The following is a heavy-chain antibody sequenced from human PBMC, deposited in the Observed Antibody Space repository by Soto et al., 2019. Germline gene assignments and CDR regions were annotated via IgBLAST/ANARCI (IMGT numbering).Heavy chain of an antibody. Sequence: GASVKVSCKASGYTFTGYYMHWVRQAPGQGLEWMGWINPNSGGTNYAQNFQGWVTMTRDTSISTVYMELSRLRSDDTAVYYCARTHCSSTRCYVGSWDYWG. D-gene: IGHD2-2*01. V-gene: IGHV1-2*04. J-gene: IGHJ4*01. CDR3: ARTHCSSTRCYVGSWDY. CDR1: GYTFTGYY. CDR2: INPNSGGT.